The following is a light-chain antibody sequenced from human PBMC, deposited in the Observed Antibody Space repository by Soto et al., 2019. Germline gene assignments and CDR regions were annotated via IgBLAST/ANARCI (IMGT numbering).Light chain of an antibody. CDR1: QTVTSNS. J-gene: IGKJ1*01. V-gene: IGKV3-20*01. Sequence: IVLTQSPGPLSLSPGERATLSCTSSQTVTSNSLAWYQHRPGQAPSLIIYGASSRATEIPDRFSGSGSGTDCTLTINRLEPEDVAVYYCQQYGNSPRTFGQGTKVDIK. CDR3: QQYGNSPRT. CDR2: GAS.